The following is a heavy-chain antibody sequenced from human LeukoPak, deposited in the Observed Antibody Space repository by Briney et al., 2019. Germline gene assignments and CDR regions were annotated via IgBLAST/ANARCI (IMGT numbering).Heavy chain of an antibody. D-gene: IGHD3-22*01. V-gene: IGHV6-1*01. Sequence: SQTLSLTCAISGDSVSSNSAAWNWIRQSPSRGLEWLGRTYYRSTWHNDYAVSVKSRISINPDTSKNLFSLQLNSVTPEDTAVYYCARGTWDSSGYYYIDNWGQGTLVTVSS. CDR2: TYYRSTWHN. CDR1: GDSVSSNSAA. CDR3: ARGTWDSSGYYYIDN. J-gene: IGHJ4*02.